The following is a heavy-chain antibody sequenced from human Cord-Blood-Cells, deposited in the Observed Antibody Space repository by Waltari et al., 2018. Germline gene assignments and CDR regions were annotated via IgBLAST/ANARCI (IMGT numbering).Heavy chain of an antibody. Sequence: QVQLVESGGGVVQPGRSLRLSCAASGFTFSSYAMHWVRQAPGKGLEWVAVISYDGSNKYSADSVKGRFTISRDNSKNTLYLQMNSLRAEDTAVYYCAREGIAAAGTIDYWGQGTLVTVSS. J-gene: IGHJ4*02. V-gene: IGHV3-30*04. CDR3: AREGIAAAGTIDY. CDR1: GFTFSSYA. CDR2: ISYDGSNK. D-gene: IGHD6-13*01.